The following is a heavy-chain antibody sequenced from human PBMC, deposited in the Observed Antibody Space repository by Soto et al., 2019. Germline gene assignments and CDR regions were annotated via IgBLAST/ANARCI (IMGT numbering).Heavy chain of an antibody. CDR3: ARDLYGDPPNYYYGMDV. CDR2: IYYSGST. CDR1: GGSISSGGYY. J-gene: IGHJ6*02. Sequence: QVQLQESGPGLVKPSQTLSLTCTVSGGSISSGGYYWSWIRQHPGKGLEWIGYIYYSGSTYYNPSLKSRVTISVDTSKNQFSLKLSSVTAADTAVYYCARDLYGDPPNYYYGMDVWGQGTTVTVSS. V-gene: IGHV4-31*03. D-gene: IGHD4-17*01.